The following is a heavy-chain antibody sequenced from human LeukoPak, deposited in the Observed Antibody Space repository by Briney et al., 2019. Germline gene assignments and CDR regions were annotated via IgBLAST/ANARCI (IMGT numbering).Heavy chain of an antibody. J-gene: IGHJ3*02. Sequence: GGSLRLSCAASGFTFSDYYMSWVRQAPGKGLEWVSYISSSGSTIYYADSVKGRFTISRDNAKNSLYLQMNSLRAEDTAVYYCARETSPDDAFDIWGQGTMVTVSS. CDR1: GFTFSDYY. V-gene: IGHV3-11*01. CDR2: ISSSGSTI. CDR3: ARETSPDDAFDI.